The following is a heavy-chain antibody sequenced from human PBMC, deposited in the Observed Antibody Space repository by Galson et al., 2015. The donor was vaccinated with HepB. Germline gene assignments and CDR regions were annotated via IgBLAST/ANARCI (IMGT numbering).Heavy chain of an antibody. V-gene: IGHV3-74*01. CDR1: GFTFSSHW. CDR3: GRVIRFPGIGVDF. Sequence: SLRLSCAVSGFTFSSHWMHWVRQAPGEGLVWVSRISSDGDSTSYADSVKGRFTISRDNAKNTLYLKMNSLRAEDTAVYYCGRVIRFPGIGVDFWGQGTLVAVSS. J-gene: IGHJ4*02. D-gene: IGHD3-10*01. CDR2: ISSDGDST.